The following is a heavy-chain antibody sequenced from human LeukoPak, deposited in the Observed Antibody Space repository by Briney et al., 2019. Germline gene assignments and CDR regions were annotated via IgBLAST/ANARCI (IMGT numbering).Heavy chain of an antibody. CDR1: GGSISSGGYY. J-gene: IGHJ5*02. CDR3: ARARGVRGVTRIFWFDP. Sequence: SETLSLTCTVSGGSISSGGYYWSWIRQHPGKGLEWIGYIYYSGSTNYNPSLKSRVTISVDTSKNQFSLKLSSVTAADTAVYYCARARGVRGVTRIFWFDPWGQGTLVTVSS. CDR2: IYYSGST. D-gene: IGHD3-10*01. V-gene: IGHV4-61*08.